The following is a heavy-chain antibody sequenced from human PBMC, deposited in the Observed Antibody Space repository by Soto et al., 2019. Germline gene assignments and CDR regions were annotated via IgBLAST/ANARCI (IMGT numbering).Heavy chain of an antibody. D-gene: IGHD2-21*01. CDR2: IIPMFGTA. Sequence: QVHLVQSGAEVKKPGSSVKVSCTASGGTFGSYTVTWVRQAPGQGLEWMGEIIPMFGTASYAQKFQGRVTLTADKSTTTAIMELRSLSSDDTAVAFCARQKAIPSHFYAGMDVWGQGTTVTVSS. V-gene: IGHV1-69*06. CDR3: ARQKAIPSHFYAGMDV. J-gene: IGHJ6*02. CDR1: GGTFGSYT.